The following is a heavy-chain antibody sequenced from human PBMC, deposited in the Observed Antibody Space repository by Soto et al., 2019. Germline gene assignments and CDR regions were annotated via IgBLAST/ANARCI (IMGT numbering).Heavy chain of an antibody. CDR3: ARDRPMGPYDSSGYYYFDY. Sequence: SQTLSLTCAISGDSVSSNSAAWNWIRQSPSRGLEWLGRTYYRSKWYNDYAVSVKSRITINPDTSKNQFSLQLNSVTPEDTAVYYCARDRPMGPYDSSGYYYFDYWGQGTLVTVSS. V-gene: IGHV6-1*01. J-gene: IGHJ4*02. CDR2: TYYRSKWYN. D-gene: IGHD3-22*01. CDR1: GDSVSSNSAA.